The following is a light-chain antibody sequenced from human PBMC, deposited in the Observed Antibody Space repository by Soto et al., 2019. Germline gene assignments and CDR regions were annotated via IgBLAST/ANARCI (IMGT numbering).Light chain of an antibody. CDR2: KGT. CDR3: ISYTGSSTSYV. Sequence: QSVLAQPASVSGSPGQSITISCTGTSSDVGAYNSVSWYQQHPHRAPQVIIYKGTQRPSGVSNRFSGSTSGNAASLTISALQAEDEADYYCISYTGSSTSYVFGSGTKVTVL. V-gene: IGLV2-14*02. J-gene: IGLJ1*01. CDR1: SSDVGAYNS.